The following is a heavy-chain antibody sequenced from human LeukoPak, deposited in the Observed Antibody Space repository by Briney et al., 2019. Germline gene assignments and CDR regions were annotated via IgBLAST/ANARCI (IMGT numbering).Heavy chain of an antibody. J-gene: IGHJ4*02. V-gene: IGHV1-24*01. Sequence: ASVKVSCKVFGYTLTALSMHWVRQAPGKGLEWMGGFDTEKRETVYAQRFQGRVTMTEDTSVDTAYMELSSLRSEDTAVYYCATDGHDFDWDYFDFWGQGTVVTVPS. D-gene: IGHD3-9*01. CDR3: ATDGHDFDWDYFDF. CDR2: FDTEKRET. CDR1: GYTLTALS.